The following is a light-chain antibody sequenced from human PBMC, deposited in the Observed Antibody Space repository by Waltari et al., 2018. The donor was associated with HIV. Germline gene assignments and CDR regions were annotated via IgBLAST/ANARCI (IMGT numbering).Light chain of an antibody. CDR1: SSDVGGYNY. J-gene: IGLJ3*02. CDR2: EVS. Sequence: QSALTQPASVSGSPGQSITISCTGTSSDVGGYNYVSWYQQHPGKAPKLMIFEVSNRPSGGSKRFSGSKSVNTASLTISGLQAEDEADYYCSSYTTRSTPDPNWVFGGGTKLTVL. V-gene: IGLV2-14*01. CDR3: SSYTTRSTPDPNWV.